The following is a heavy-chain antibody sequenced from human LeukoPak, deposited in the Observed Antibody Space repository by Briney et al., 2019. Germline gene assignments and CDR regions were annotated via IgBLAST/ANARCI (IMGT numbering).Heavy chain of an antibody. D-gene: IGHD1-26*01. CDR1: GFTFSSYA. Sequence: GGSLRLSCATSGFTFSSYAMSWVRQAPGKGLEWVSVISDSGGSTYYADSVKGRFTISRDNSKNTLYLQMNSLRAEDTAVYYCAKLLVGATTFHGMDVWGQGTTVTVSS. CDR3: AKLLVGATTFHGMDV. V-gene: IGHV3-23*01. CDR2: ISDSGGST. J-gene: IGHJ6*02.